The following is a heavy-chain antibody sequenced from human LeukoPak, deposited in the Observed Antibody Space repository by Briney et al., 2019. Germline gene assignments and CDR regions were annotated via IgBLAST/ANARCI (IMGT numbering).Heavy chain of an antibody. CDR2: IDPSDSYT. Sequence: GESLKIPCKGSGYSFTSYWISWVRQMPGKGLEWMGRIDPSDSYTNYSPSFQGHVTISADKSISTAYLQWSSLKASDTAMYYCAREEGTAMVSYFDYGGQGTLVTVSS. D-gene: IGHD5-18*01. J-gene: IGHJ4*02. CDR1: GYSFTSYW. V-gene: IGHV5-10-1*01. CDR3: AREEGTAMVSYFDY.